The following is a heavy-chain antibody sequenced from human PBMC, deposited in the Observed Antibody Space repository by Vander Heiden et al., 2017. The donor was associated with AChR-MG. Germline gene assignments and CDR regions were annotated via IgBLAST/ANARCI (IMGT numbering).Heavy chain of an antibody. D-gene: IGHD4-17*01. J-gene: IGHJ4*02. V-gene: IGHV4-4*07. CDR1: SGSISNYY. CDR3: ARDGGYYGDYVGDFDY. CDR2: CYTSGSP. Sequence: QVQLQESGPGLVKPSETLSLTCTVLSGSISNYYWSCIRHTAGKGLEWIGRCYTSGSPNYNPSLKSRVTMSVDTSKNQFSLKLSAVTAADTAIYYCARDGGYYGDYVGDFDYWGQGTLVTVSS.